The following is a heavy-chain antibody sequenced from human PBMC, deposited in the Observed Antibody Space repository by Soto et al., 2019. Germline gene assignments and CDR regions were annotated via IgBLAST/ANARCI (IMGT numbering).Heavy chain of an antibody. CDR1: GGTFSSYA. Sequence: SVKVSCKASGGTFSSYAISWVRQAPGQGLGWMGGIIPIFGTANYAQKFQGRVTITADESTSTAYMELSSLRSEDTAVYSCAERGGGHGASYYYGMDLWGQGTTVTVSS. J-gene: IGHJ6*02. D-gene: IGHD1-1*01. CDR3: AERGGGHGASYYYGMDL. V-gene: IGHV1-69*13. CDR2: IIPIFGTA.